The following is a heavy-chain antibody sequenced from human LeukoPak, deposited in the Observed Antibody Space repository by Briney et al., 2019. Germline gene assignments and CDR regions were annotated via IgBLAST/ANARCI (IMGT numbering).Heavy chain of an antibody. Sequence: PSETLSLTCTVSGGSISSGGYYWSWIRQHPGKGLEWIGYIYYSGSTYYNPSLKSRVTISVDTSKNQFSLKLSSVTAADTAVYYCARDLYSGSYQGAADYWGQGTLVTVSS. V-gene: IGHV4-31*03. CDR1: GGSISSGGYY. CDR2: IYYSGST. CDR3: ARDLYSGSYQGAADY. J-gene: IGHJ4*02. D-gene: IGHD1-26*01.